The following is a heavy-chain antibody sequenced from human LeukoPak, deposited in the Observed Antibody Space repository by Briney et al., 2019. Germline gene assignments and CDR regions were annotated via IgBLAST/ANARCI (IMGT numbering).Heavy chain of an antibody. CDR1: GGSISSYY. J-gene: IGHJ6*03. CDR3: ARGGSITMVRGVNYYYYYMDV. CDR2: IYYSGST. D-gene: IGHD3-10*01. V-gene: IGHV4-59*01. Sequence: SETLSLTCTVSGGSISSYYWSWIRQPPGKGLEWIGYIYYSGSTNYNPSLKSRVTISVDTSKNQFSLKLSSVTAADTAVYYCARGGSITMVRGVNYYYYYMDVWGKGTTVTISS.